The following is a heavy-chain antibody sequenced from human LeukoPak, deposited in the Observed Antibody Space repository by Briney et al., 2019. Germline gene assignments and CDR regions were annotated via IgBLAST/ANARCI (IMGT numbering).Heavy chain of an antibody. J-gene: IGHJ6*02. V-gene: IGHV1-8*01. CDR3: ARGAVAGTPSYGMDV. CDR1: GYTFTSYD. D-gene: IGHD6-19*01. CDR2: MNPNSGNT. Sequence: ASVKVSCKASGYTFTSYDINWVRQATGQGLEWMGWMNPNSGNTGYAQKFQGRVTMTRNTSISTAYMELSSLRSGDTPVYYCARGAVAGTPSYGMDVWGQGTTVTVSS.